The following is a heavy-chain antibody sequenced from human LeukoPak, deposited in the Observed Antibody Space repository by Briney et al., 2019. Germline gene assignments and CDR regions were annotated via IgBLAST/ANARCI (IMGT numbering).Heavy chain of an antibody. J-gene: IGHJ4*02. V-gene: IGHV4-59*08. D-gene: IGHD3-10*01. CDR3: ARRSKSGYYFDS. Sequence: SETLSLTCTVSGGSLSNYYWSWIRQPPGKGLEWFGYIFSSGSTNYNPSLKSRVTISVDTSKNQFSLKLSSVTAADTAVYYCARRSKSGYYFDSWGQGTLVTVSS. CDR1: GGSLSNYY. CDR2: IFSSGST.